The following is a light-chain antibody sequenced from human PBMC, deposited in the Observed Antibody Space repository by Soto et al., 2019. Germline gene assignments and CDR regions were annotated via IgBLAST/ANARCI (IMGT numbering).Light chain of an antibody. V-gene: IGKV3-20*01. Sequence: EIVLTQSPGTLSLSPGERATLSCRASQSVSSNYLAWYQQKPGQAPRLLIYGASSRATGIPDRFSGSGSGTDFTLTISRLEPEDFAVSYCQQYGSSPQTFGQGTKVELK. CDR1: QSVSSNY. CDR3: QQYGSSPQT. J-gene: IGKJ1*01. CDR2: GAS.